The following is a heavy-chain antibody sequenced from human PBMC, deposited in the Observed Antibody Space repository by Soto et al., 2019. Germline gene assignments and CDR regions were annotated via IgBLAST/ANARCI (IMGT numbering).Heavy chain of an antibody. CDR3: ARDGYSYGYDYYYGMDV. CDR2: IYYSGST. D-gene: IGHD5-18*01. V-gene: IGHV4-31*03. Sequence: SETLCLTCTVSGGSISSGGYYWSWIRQHPGKGLEWIGYIYYSGSTYYNPSLKSRVTISVDTSKNQFSLKLSSVTAADTAVYYCARDGYSYGYDYYYGMDVWGQGTTVTVSS. J-gene: IGHJ6*02. CDR1: GGSISSGGYY.